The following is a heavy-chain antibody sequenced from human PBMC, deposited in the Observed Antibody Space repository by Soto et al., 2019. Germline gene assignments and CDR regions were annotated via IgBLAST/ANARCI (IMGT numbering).Heavy chain of an antibody. V-gene: IGHV4-59*01. J-gene: IGHJ5*02. CDR1: GGSISSYY. CDR3: ARAGYSYGNWFDP. D-gene: IGHD5-18*01. Sequence: SETLSLTCTVSGGSISSYYWSWIRQPPGKGLEWIGYIYYSGSTNYNPSLKSRVTISVDTSKNQFSLKLSSVTAADTAVYYCARAGYSYGNWFDPWXQGXLVTVSP. CDR2: IYYSGST.